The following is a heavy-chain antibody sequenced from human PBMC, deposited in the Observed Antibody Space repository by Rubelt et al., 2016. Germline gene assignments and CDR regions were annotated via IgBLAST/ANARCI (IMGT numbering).Heavy chain of an antibody. CDR1: GGTFRSYA. D-gene: IGHD5-18*01. Sequence: QVQLVQSGAEVKKPGSWVKVSCKASGGTFRSYAISWVRQAPGQGLEWRGGIIPIFGTATYAQKFQGRATMTMNTAISTAYMELSSLRAEDTAVYYCARELNTATNAFDIWGQGTMVTVSS. J-gene: IGHJ3*02. V-gene: IGHV1-69*06. CDR3: ARELNTATNAFDI. CDR2: IIPIFGTA.